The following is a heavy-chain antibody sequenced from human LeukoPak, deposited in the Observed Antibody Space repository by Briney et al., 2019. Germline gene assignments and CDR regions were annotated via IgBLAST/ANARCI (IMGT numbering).Heavy chain of an antibody. V-gene: IGHV3-74*01. D-gene: IGHD5-12*01. CDR1: GFPFSGYW. Sequence: GGSLRLSCAASGFPFSGYWMHWVRQAPGKGLVWVSRIDDDGTGTTYADSVKGRFTISRDNAKNTLYLQMNSLRVEDTAVHYCARSASGYDSWGQGTLVTVSS. J-gene: IGHJ5*02. CDR3: ARSASGYDS. CDR2: IDDDGTGT.